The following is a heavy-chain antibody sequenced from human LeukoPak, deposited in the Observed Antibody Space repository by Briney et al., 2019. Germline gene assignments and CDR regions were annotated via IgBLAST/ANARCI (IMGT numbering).Heavy chain of an antibody. J-gene: IGHJ4*02. CDR2: ISSSSSTI. D-gene: IGHD3-10*01. Sequence: PTGGSLRLSCAASGFTFSSYSMNWVRQAPGKGLEWVSYISSSSSTIYYADSVKGRFTISRDNAKNSLYLQINSLRAEDTAVYYCAREAYGSGNYPFDLWGQGTLVTVSS. V-gene: IGHV3-48*04. CDR3: AREAYGSGNYPFDL. CDR1: GFTFSSYS.